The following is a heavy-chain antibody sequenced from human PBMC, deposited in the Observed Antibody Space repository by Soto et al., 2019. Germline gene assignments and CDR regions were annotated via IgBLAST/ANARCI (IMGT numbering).Heavy chain of an antibody. CDR2: ISYDGSNK. J-gene: IGHJ4*02. D-gene: IGHD6-13*01. CDR3: AKVAAADDFDY. V-gene: IGHV3-30*18. Sequence: PAGSLRLSCAASGFTFSSYGMHWVRQAPGKGLEWVAVISYDGSNKYYADSVKGRFTISRDNSKNTLYLQMNSLRAEDTAVYYCAKVAAADDFDYWGQGTLVTVSS. CDR1: GFTFSSYG.